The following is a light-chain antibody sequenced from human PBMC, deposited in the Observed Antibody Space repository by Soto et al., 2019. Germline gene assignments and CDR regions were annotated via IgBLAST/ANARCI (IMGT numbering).Light chain of an antibody. J-gene: IGKJ5*01. CDR1: QSISSNF. Sequence: VLTQSPGTLSLSPGERGTLSCRASQSISSNFVAWYQQKPGQAPRLLIYDISSRATGIPDRFSGSVSGTDFTLTITRLEPEDFAVFYCQQYGSSEIIFGQGTRLEIK. CDR2: DIS. CDR3: QQYGSSEII. V-gene: IGKV3-20*01.